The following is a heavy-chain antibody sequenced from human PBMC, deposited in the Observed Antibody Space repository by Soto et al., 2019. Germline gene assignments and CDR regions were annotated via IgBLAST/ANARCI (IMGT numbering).Heavy chain of an antibody. V-gene: IGHV4-34*12. J-gene: IGHJ4*02. CDR1: GGSLSGYY. Sequence: QVQLQQWGAGLLKPSETLSLTCAVYGGSLSGYYWSWIRQPPGKGLEWIGEMFHGGGTNYSPSLKSRVTISVDTSKNHFSLELSSVTAADTAVYYCARPHYHSNTFHYFFDSWGQGTLVTVSS. CDR3: ARPHYHSNTFHYFFDS. D-gene: IGHD3-22*01. CDR2: MFHGGGT.